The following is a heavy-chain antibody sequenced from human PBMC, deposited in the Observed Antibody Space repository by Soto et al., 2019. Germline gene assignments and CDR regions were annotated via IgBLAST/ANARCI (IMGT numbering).Heavy chain of an antibody. V-gene: IGHV4-34*01. CDR1: GGSFSGYY. D-gene: IGHD3-10*01. CDR2: INHSGST. Sequence: SETLSLTCAVYGGSFSGYYWSWIRQPPGKGLEWIGEINHSGSTNYNPSLKSRVTISVDTSKNQFSLKLSSVTAADTAVYYCAMELAGSGFDYWGQGTLVTVSS. J-gene: IGHJ4*02. CDR3: AMELAGSGFDY.